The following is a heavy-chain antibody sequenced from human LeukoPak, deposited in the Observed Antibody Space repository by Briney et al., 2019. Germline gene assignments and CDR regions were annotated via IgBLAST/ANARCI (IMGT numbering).Heavy chain of an antibody. V-gene: IGHV4-34*01. D-gene: IGHD3-22*01. CDR2: INHSGST. Sequence: SETLSLTCAVYGGSFSGYYWSWIRQPPGKGLEWIGEINHSGSTNYNPSLKSRVTISVDTSKNQFSLKLSSVTAADTAVYYCTQTPGGGYYYGRDYWGQGTLVTVSS. CDR1: GGSFSGYY. J-gene: IGHJ4*02. CDR3: TQTPGGGYYYGRDY.